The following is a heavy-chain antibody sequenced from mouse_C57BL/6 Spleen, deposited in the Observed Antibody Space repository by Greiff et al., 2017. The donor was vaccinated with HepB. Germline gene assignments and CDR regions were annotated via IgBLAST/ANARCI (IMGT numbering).Heavy chain of an antibody. CDR1: GFNIKDDY. CDR2: IDPENGDT. V-gene: IGHV14-4*01. Sequence: VQLQLSGAELVRPGASVKLSCTASGFNIKDDYMHWVKQRPEQGLEWIGWIDPENGDTEYASKFQGKATITADTSSNTAYLPLSSLTSEDTAVYYCTLANWDLDYWGKGTTLTVSS. CDR3: TLANWDLDY. D-gene: IGHD4-1*01. J-gene: IGHJ2*01.